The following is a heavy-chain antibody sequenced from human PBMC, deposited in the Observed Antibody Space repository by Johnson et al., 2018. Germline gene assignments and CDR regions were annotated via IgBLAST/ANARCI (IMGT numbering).Heavy chain of an antibody. J-gene: IGHJ6*02. Sequence: QVQLVQSGGGVVQPGRSLRLSCVASEFNLSNSDMQWVRQAPGKVPEWLALISYDGTYKQYAGSVKGRFTISRDNANNSLYLQMNSLRAEDTAVYYCARSYASGNYARYYGVDVWGQGTTVTVSS. CDR1: EFNLSNSD. CDR3: ARSYASGNYARYYGVDV. CDR2: ISYDGTYK. V-gene: IGHV3-30*03. D-gene: IGHD3-10*01.